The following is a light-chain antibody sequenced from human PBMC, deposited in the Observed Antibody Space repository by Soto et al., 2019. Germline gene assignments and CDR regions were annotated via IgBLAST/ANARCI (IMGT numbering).Light chain of an antibody. CDR3: QQYGRSPGLT. CDR1: QTDSSSY. J-gene: IGKJ4*01. CDR2: GAS. V-gene: IGKV3-20*01. Sequence: EIVLTQSPGTLSLSPGERATLSCRAGQTDSSSYLAWYQQKPGQAPRLLIYGASTRATGIPDRFSGSGSGTDFTLTISRLEPEDSAVYYCQQYGRSPGLTFGGGTRVEIK.